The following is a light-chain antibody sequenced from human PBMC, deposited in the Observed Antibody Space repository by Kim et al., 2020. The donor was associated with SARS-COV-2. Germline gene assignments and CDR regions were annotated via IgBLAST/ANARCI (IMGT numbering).Light chain of an antibody. CDR1: KSVSSK. CDR2: GAS. CDR3: QQYDNWWT. Sequence: SVSQGESSTLSGRAHKSVSSKLAWYPQNPGQAPRLLIYGASTRATGIPARFSGSGSGTEFTLTISSLQSEDFAVYYCQQYDNWWTFGQGTKVDIK. V-gene: IGKV3-15*01. J-gene: IGKJ1*01.